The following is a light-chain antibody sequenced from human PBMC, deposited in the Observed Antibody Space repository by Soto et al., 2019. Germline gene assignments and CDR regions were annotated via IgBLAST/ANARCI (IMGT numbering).Light chain of an antibody. J-gene: IGKJ5*01. CDR3: QQFNSYVIT. V-gene: IGKV1-13*02. Sequence: ALQLTQSPSSLSASVGDRVTITCRASQDINSALAWYQQKPGKAPNLLIYAASSLKSGVPSRFSGSGSGTDFTLTISSLQPEDFATYYCQQFNSYVITFGQGTRLEIK. CDR1: QDINSA. CDR2: AAS.